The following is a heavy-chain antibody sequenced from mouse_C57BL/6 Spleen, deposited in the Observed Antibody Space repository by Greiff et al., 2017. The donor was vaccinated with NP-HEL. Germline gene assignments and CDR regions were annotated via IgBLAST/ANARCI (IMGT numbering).Heavy chain of an antibody. D-gene: IGHD6-1*01. V-gene: IGHV1-82*01. CDR1: GYAFSSSW. J-gene: IGHJ1*03. Sequence: VQLQQSGPELVKPGASVKISCKASGYAFSSSWMNWVKQRPGKGLEWIGRIYPGDGDTNYNGKFKGKAKLTADNSSSTAYMQLSSRTSEDSAVYFCAIGGSSEYWYCDVWGTGTSVNVSS. CDR3: AIGGSSEYWYCDV. CDR2: IYPGDGDT.